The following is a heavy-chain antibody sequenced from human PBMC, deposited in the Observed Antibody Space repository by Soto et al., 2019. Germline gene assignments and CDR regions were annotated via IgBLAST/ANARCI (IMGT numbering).Heavy chain of an antibody. CDR3: ARHSGYSYGFNFDY. V-gene: IGHV4-59*08. J-gene: IGHJ4*02. D-gene: IGHD5-18*01. CDR1: GGSISSYY. Sequence: SETLSLTCTVSGGSISSYYWSWIRQPPGKGLEWFGYIYYSGSTNYNPSLKIRVTISVVTSKTQFSLNLSSVTAADTAVYYCARHSGYSYGFNFDYWGQGTLVTVSS. CDR2: IYYSGST.